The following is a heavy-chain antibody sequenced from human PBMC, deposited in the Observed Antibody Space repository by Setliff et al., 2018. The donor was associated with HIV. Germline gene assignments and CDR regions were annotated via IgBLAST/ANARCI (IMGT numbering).Heavy chain of an antibody. V-gene: IGHV4-38-2*01. J-gene: IGHJ4*02. CDR3: AKTNIPMPRSGTRLES. CDR2: IYHSGTV. D-gene: IGHD2-2*02. Sequence: PSETLSLTCAVSGYSISSGFYWGWIRQPPGKGLEWIGSIYHSGTVTYKPSLESRVTILMDILKNQISLNVTSVTAADTATYYCAKTNIPMPRSGTRLESWGPGTLVTV. CDR1: GYSISSGFY.